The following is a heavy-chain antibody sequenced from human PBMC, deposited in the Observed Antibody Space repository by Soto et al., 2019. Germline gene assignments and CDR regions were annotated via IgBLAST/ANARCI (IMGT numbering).Heavy chain of an antibody. D-gene: IGHD3-22*01. Sequence: SLRLSCEGSGFIFGDYAMSWFRQAPGKGLQWVGFIRSNAYGGTTEYAASVKGRFTISRDDAKYTAYLQMDNLQTEDTAVYYCTRRSGYADYWGQGTLVTVSS. V-gene: IGHV3-49*03. CDR1: GFIFGDYA. J-gene: IGHJ4*02. CDR3: TRRSGYADY. CDR2: IRSNAYGGTT.